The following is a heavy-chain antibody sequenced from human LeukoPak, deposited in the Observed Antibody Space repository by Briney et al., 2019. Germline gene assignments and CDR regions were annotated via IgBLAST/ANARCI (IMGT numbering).Heavy chain of an antibody. CDR1: GGSISSSSYY. Sequence: PSETLSLTCTVSGGSISSSSYYWGWIRQPPGKGLEWIGSIYYSGSTYYNPSLKSRVTISVDTSKNQFSLKLSSVTAADTAVYYCARSSSGWYYYDYWGQGTLVTVSS. V-gene: IGHV4-39*07. CDR3: ARSSSGWYYYDY. D-gene: IGHD6-19*01. CDR2: IYYSGST. J-gene: IGHJ4*02.